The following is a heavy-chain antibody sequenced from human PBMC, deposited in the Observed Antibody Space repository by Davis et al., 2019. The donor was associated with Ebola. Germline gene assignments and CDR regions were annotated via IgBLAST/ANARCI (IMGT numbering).Heavy chain of an antibody. CDR1: GGSISSYY. V-gene: IGHV4-59*01. D-gene: IGHD2-2*01. Sequence: MPSETLSLTCTVSGGSISSYYWSWIRPPPGKGLEWIGYIYYSGSTNYNPSLKSRVTISVDTSKNQFSLKLSSVTAADTAVYYCARDCSSTSCLGAAFDIWGQGTMVTVSS. CDR3: ARDCSSTSCLGAAFDI. CDR2: IYYSGST. J-gene: IGHJ3*02.